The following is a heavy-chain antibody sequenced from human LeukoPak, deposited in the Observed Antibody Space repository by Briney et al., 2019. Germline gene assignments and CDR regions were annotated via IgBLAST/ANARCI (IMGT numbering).Heavy chain of an antibody. CDR3: ARAWGEDIAARPYYFDY. D-gene: IGHD6-6*01. V-gene: IGHV1-18*01. Sequence: ASVKVSCKASGYTFSNCAISWVRQAPGQGLEWMGWISAHNGNTNYAPKLQGRVTMTTDTSTSAAYMELRSLRSDDTAVYYCARAWGEDIAARPYYFDYWGQGSLVTVSS. CDR1: GYTFSNCA. J-gene: IGHJ4*02. CDR2: ISAHNGNT.